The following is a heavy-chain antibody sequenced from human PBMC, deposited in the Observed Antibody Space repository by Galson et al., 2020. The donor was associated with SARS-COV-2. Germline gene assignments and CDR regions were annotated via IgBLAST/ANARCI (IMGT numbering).Heavy chain of an antibody. CDR1: GFTFTNYE. CDR2: ISDSGTNI. V-gene: IGHV3-48*03. CDR3: ASPYLAAASFFGAFDL. D-gene: IGHD6-13*01. Sequence: GGSLRLSCAASGFTFTNYEMNWVRQAPGKGLEWISYISDSGTNIYYADSVKGRFTISRDSAKNSVYLQMTSLRAEDTAVYYCASPYLAAASFFGAFDLWGRGTMVTVSS. J-gene: IGHJ3*01.